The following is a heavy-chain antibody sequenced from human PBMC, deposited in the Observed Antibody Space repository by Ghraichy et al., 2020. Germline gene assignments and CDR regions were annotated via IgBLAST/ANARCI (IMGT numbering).Heavy chain of an antibody. V-gene: IGHV4-38-2*01. CDR1: GYSISSRYY. D-gene: IGHD6-13*01. J-gene: IGHJ4*02. CDR3: ARSSITAAGTDFNY. Sequence: SETLSLTCAVSGYSISSRYYWGWIRQPPGKGPEWIGSIYYSGATYYNPSLKSRVTISVDTSENQFSLNLSSVTAADTAVYYCARSSITAAGTDFNYWGQGTLVTVSS. CDR2: IYYSGAT.